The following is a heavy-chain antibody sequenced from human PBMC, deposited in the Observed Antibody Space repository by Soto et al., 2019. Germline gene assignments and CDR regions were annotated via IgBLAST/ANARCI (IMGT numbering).Heavy chain of an antibody. Sequence: ASVKVSCKVSGYTLTELSMHWVRQAPGKGLEWMGGFDPEDGETIYAQKFQGRVTMTEDTSTDTAYMELSSLRSEDTAVYYCATAQITIFGVVTSPDLYYYYGMDVWGQGTTVTVSS. CDR3: ATAQITIFGVVTSPDLYYYYGMDV. CDR1: GYTLTELS. CDR2: FDPEDGET. D-gene: IGHD3-3*01. V-gene: IGHV1-24*01. J-gene: IGHJ6*02.